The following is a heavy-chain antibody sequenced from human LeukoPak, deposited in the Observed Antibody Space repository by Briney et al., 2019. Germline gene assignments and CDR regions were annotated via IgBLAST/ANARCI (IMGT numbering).Heavy chain of an antibody. CDR1: GFTFSSYA. CDR2: LSGSGGSP. J-gene: IGHJ4*02. D-gene: IGHD6-13*01. CDR3: ANALGGGNTWYYFDC. Sequence: GGSLRLSCEASGFTFSSYAMSWVRQAPGKGLEWVSSLSGSGGSPNYANSVKGRFTISRDNSKNTLYLQMNSLRAEDTAVYYCANALGGGNTWYYFDCWGQGTLVTVSS. V-gene: IGHV3-23*01.